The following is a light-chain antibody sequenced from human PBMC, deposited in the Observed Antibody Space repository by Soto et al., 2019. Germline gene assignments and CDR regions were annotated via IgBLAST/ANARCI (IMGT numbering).Light chain of an antibody. V-gene: IGKV3-11*01. J-gene: IGKJ4*01. CDR2: DAS. CDR1: QSVSSY. CDR3: QQRSNWKGLT. Sequence: EIVLTQSPATLSLSPGERATLSCRASQSVSSYLAWYQQKPGQAPRLLIYDASNRATGIPARLSGGGSGTDFLLTISSLEPEDFAVYYCQQRSNWKGLTFGGGTKVEIK.